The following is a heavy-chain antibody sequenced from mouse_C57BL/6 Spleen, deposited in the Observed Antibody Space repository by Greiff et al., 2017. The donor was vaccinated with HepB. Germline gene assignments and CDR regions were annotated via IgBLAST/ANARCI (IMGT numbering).Heavy chain of an antibody. CDR2: IDPSDSYT. V-gene: IGHV1-69*01. CDR3: ARKAFITTVYFDY. Sequence: QVQLQQPGAELVMPGASVKLSCKASGYTFTSYWMHWVKQRPGQGLEWIGEIDPSDSYTNYNQKFKGKSTLTVDKSSSTAYMQLSSLTSEDSAVYDCARKAFITTVYFDYWGQGTTLTVSS. CDR1: GYTFTSYW. J-gene: IGHJ2*01. D-gene: IGHD1-1*01.